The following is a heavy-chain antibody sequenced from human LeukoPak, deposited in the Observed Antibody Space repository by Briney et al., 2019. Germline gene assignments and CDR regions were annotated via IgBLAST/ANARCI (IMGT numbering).Heavy chain of an antibody. CDR2: ITSSGSTI. Sequence: PGGSLRLFCAASGFTFSSYEMNWVRQAPGKGLEWVSYITSSGSTIYYADSVKGRFTISRDNAKNSLYLQMNSLGAEDTAVYYCARQLGTTSFDYWGQGTLVTVSS. CDR1: GFTFSSYE. J-gene: IGHJ4*02. CDR3: ARQLGTTSFDY. V-gene: IGHV3-48*03. D-gene: IGHD4-17*01.